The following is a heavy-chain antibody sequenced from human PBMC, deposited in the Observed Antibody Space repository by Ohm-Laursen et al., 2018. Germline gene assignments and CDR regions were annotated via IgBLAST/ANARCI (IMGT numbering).Heavy chain of an antibody. Sequence: GSLRLSCTASGFTFSSYAMSWVRQAPGKGLEWVSAISGSGGSTYYADSVKGRFTISRDNSKNTLYLQMNSLRAEDTAVYYCAKEDQWELTSPGMDVWGQGTTVTVSS. J-gene: IGHJ6*02. CDR1: GFTFSSYA. V-gene: IGHV3-23*01. CDR3: AKEDQWELTSPGMDV. D-gene: IGHD1-26*01. CDR2: ISGSGGST.